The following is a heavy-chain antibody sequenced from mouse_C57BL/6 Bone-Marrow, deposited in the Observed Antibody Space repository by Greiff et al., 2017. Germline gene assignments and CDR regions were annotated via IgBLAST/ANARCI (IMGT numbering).Heavy chain of an antibody. D-gene: IGHD2-2*01. J-gene: IGHJ4*01. CDR3: ARPMVRAMDY. CDR2: IYPRSGNT. V-gene: IGHV1-81*01. CDR1: GYTFTSYG. Sequence: QVQLKQSGAELARPGASVKLSCKASGYTFTSYGISWVKQRTGQGLEWIGEIYPRSGNTYYNEKFKGKATLTADKSSSTAYMEPRSLTSEDSAVYFCARPMVRAMDYWGQGTSVTVSS.